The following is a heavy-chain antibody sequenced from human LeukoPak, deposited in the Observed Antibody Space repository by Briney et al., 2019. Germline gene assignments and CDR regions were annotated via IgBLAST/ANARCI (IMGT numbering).Heavy chain of an antibody. Sequence: ASVKVSCKASGYTFTGYYMHWVRQAPGQGLEWMGWINPNSGGTNYAQKFQGRVTMTRDTSISTAYMELSRLRSDDTAVYYCARDHSGYSSSWYFHYWGQGILGTVSS. J-gene: IGHJ4*02. D-gene: IGHD6-13*01. V-gene: IGHV1-2*02. CDR2: INPNSGGT. CDR3: ARDHSGYSSSWYFHY. CDR1: GYTFTGYY.